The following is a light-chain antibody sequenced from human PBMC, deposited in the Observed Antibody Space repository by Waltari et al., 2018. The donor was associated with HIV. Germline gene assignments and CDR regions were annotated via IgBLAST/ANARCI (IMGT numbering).Light chain of an antibody. CDR2: EVS. J-gene: IGLJ2*01. V-gene: IGLV2-14*01. Sequence: QSALTQPASVSGSPGQSITISCPGTSSDVGGSNYVSWYQHHPGKAPKLMIYEVSNRPSGVSNRFSGSKSGNTASLTISGLQAEDEADYYCSSYTSSSTPMVFGGGTKLTVL. CDR3: SSYTSSSTPMV. CDR1: SSDVGGSNY.